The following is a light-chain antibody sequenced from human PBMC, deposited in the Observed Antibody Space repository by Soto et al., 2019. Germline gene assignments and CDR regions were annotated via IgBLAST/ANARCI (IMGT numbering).Light chain of an antibody. CDR3: QQYNNWPLT. CDR2: GAS. V-gene: IGKV3-15*01. CDR1: QSISSN. J-gene: IGKJ4*01. Sequence: EIVMTQSPATLSVSPGERATLSCRASQSISSNLAWYQQKPGQPPRLLIYGASTRATALPARFSGSGSGTEFTLTISSLQSEDFAVYYCQQYNNWPLTFGGGTRVEIK.